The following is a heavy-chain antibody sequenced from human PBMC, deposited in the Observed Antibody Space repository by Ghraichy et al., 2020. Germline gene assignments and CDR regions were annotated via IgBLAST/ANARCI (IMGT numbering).Heavy chain of an antibody. CDR2: IYYSGST. CDR1: GDPISSTNYY. D-gene: IGHD6-19*01. Sequence: SETLSLTCTVSGDPISSTNYYWGWIRQPPGKGREWIGSIYYSGSTHYNPCLKSRVIVSIDTSKNQFSLKLSSISAADTGVYYCSTNTSGRWFDPWGQGTLVTVSS. CDR3: STNTSGRWFDP. J-gene: IGHJ5*02. V-gene: IGHV4-39*01.